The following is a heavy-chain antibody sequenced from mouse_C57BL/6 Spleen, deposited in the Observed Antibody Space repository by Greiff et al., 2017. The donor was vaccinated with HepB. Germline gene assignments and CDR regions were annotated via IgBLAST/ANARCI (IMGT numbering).Heavy chain of an antibody. CDR2: SRNKANDYTT. CDR3: ARDAAQATGFAY. D-gene: IGHD3-2*02. CDR1: GFTFSDFY. V-gene: IGHV7-1*01. Sequence: EVMLVESGGGLVQSGRSLRLSCATSGFTFSDFYMEWVRQAPGKGLEWIAASRNKANDYTTEYSASVKGRFIVSRDTSQSILYLQMNALRAEDTAIYYCARDAAQATGFAYWGQGTLVTVSA. J-gene: IGHJ3*01.